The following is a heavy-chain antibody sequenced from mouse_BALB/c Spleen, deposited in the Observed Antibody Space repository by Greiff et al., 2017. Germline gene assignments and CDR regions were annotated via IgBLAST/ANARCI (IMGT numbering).Heavy chain of an antibody. J-gene: IGHJ1*01. Sequence: DVKLVESGPELVKPGASVKISCKASGYTFTDYNMHWVKQSHGKSLEWIGYIYPYNGGTGYNQKFKSKATLTVDNSSSTAYMELRSLTSEDSAVYYCARGGYHWYFDVWGAGTTVTVSS. D-gene: IGHD2-2*01. V-gene: IGHV1S29*02. CDR3: ARGGYHWYFDV. CDR2: IYPYNGGT. CDR1: GYTFTDYN.